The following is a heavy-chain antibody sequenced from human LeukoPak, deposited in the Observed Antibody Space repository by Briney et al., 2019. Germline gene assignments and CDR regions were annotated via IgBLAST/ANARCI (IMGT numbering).Heavy chain of an antibody. CDR2: SYYSGTT. CDR3: ARHHSGSSYFDL. V-gene: IGHV4-39*01. Sequence: SETLSLTCTVSGGSIRTPTYYWGWIRQPPGKGLEWIASSYYSGTTYYNTSLRGRLTTFVDTSNNQFYMNLSSVTAADTGVYYCARHHSGSSYFDLWGQGILVTVSS. D-gene: IGHD1-26*01. J-gene: IGHJ4*02. CDR1: GGSIRTPTYY.